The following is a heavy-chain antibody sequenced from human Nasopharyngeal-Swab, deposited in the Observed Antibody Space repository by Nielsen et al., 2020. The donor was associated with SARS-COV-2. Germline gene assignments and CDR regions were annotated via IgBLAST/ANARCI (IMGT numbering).Heavy chain of an antibody. CDR3: AKDWGLWLQAYYFDY. Sequence: GESQKISCAASGFTFSSYAMSWVRQAPGKGLEWVSAISGSGGSTYYADSVKGRFTISRDNSKNTLYLQMNSLRAEDTAVYYCAKDWGLWLQAYYFDYWGQGTLVTVSS. CDR2: ISGSGGST. V-gene: IGHV3-23*01. CDR1: GFTFSSYA. D-gene: IGHD5-18*01. J-gene: IGHJ4*02.